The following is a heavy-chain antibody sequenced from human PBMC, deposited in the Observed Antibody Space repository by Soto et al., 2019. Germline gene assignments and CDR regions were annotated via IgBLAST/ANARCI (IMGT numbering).Heavy chain of an antibody. J-gene: IGHJ4*02. V-gene: IGHV4-31*03. CDR2: IYYSGST. Sequence: PSETLSLTCTVSGGSISSGGYYWSWIRQHPGKGLEWIGYIYYSGSTYYNPSLKSRVTISVGTSKNQFSLKLSSVTAADTAVYYCAREEGRVVILWGQGTLVTVSS. CDR3: AREEGRVVIL. CDR1: GGSISSGGYY.